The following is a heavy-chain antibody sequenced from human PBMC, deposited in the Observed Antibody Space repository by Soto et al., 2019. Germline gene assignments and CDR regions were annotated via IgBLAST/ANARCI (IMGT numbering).Heavy chain of an antibody. CDR2: IIPIFGTA. J-gene: IGHJ6*02. CDR1: GGTFSSYA. D-gene: IGHD1-1*01. CDR3: ARGTASRTLYYYYYYGMDV. Sequence: ASVKVSCKASGGTFSSYAISWVRQAPGQGLEWMGGIIPIFGTANYAQKFQGRVTITADESTSTAYMELSSLRSEDTAVYYCARGTASRTLYYYYYYGMDVWGQGTTVTVSS. V-gene: IGHV1-69*13.